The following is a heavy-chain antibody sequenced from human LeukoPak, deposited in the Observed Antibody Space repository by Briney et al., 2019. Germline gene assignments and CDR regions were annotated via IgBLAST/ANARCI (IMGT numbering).Heavy chain of an antibody. Sequence: ASVKVSCKASGGTFSSYAISWVRQAPGQGLEWMGGIIPIFGTANYAQKFQGRVTITADKSTSTAYMELSSLRSEDTAVYYCARGGSSWYPHDYYYYYYMDVWGKGTTVTVSS. CDR3: ARGGSSWYPHDYYYYYYMDV. D-gene: IGHD6-13*01. CDR2: IIPIFGTA. V-gene: IGHV1-69*06. CDR1: GGTFSSYA. J-gene: IGHJ6*03.